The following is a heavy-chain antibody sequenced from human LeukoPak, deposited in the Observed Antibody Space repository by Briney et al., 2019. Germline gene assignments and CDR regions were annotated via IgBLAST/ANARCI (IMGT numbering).Heavy chain of an antibody. V-gene: IGHV3-53*01. J-gene: IGHJ3*02. CDR1: RFTVSSNY. CDR3: ASRYSSSWYDAFDI. CDR2: IYSGGST. Sequence: PGGSLILSCAASRFTVSSNYMSWVRQAPGKGLEWVSVIYSGGSTYYADSVKGRFTISRDNSKNTLYLQMNSLRAEDTAVYYCASRYSSSWYDAFDIWGQGTMVTVSS. D-gene: IGHD6-13*01.